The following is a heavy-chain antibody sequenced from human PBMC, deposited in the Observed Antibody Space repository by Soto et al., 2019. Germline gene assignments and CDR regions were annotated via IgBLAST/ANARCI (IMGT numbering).Heavy chain of an antibody. CDR1: GGSISSYY. CDR2: IYYSGST. CDR3: ARSRVVAAFDY. J-gene: IGHJ4*02. Sequence: SETLSLTCTVSGGSISSYYWSWIRQPPGKGLEWIGYIYYSGSTNYNPSLKSRVTISVDTSKNQFSLKLSSVTAADTAVYYCARSRVVAAFDYWGQRTLVTVSS. V-gene: IGHV4-59*08. D-gene: IGHD2-15*01.